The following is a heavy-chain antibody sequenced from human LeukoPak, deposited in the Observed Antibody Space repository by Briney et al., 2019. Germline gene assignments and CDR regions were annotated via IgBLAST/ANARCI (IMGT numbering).Heavy chain of an antibody. D-gene: IGHD4-17*01. Sequence: ASVKVSCKASGYTFISYGISWVRQAPGQGLEWMGWVSGHNGDTNYAQKVQGRVTMTTDTSTSTAYMELRSLRSDDTAVYYCARRGNYGDYFDYWGQGTLVTVSS. J-gene: IGHJ4*02. CDR3: ARRGNYGDYFDY. CDR1: GYTFISYG. V-gene: IGHV1-18*01. CDR2: VSGHNGDT.